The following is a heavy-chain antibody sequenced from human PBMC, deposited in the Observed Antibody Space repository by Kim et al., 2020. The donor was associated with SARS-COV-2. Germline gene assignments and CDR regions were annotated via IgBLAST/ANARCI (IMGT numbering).Heavy chain of an antibody. CDR3: ARDRREGATRFDY. Sequence: GGSLRLSCAASGFTFSSYSMNWVRQAPGKGLEWVSYISSSSSTIYYADSVKGRFTISRDNAKNSLYLQMNSLRAEDTAVYYCARDRREGATRFDYWGQGTLVTVSS. CDR2: ISSSSSTI. V-gene: IGHV3-48*04. J-gene: IGHJ4*02. CDR1: GFTFSSYS. D-gene: IGHD1-26*01.